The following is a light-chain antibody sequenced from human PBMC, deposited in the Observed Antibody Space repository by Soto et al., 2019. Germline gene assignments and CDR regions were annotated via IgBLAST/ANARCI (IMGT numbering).Light chain of an antibody. CDR2: ATS. J-gene: IGKJ1*01. CDR1: QGINNY. Sequence: DIQMTQSPPSLSASVGDRVTITCRASQGINNYLAWFQQQPGKAPKPLIYATSSLHSGVPSKFTGSGSGTEFTLTITNLQPEDFVAYYCQKYNSYPWTFGQGTKVEVK. V-gene: IGKV1-16*02. CDR3: QKYNSYPWT.